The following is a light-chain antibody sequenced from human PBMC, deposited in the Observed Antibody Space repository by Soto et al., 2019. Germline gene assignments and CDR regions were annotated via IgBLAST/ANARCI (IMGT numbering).Light chain of an antibody. Sequence: EIVLTQSPATLSVSPEDRATLSCRASQSSSSHLAWYQHRPGQAPRLLIYAASSRATGSPDRFSGGGSGTDFNLTISRLEPEDFAVYYCQQYGYSPITFGQGTRLEIK. J-gene: IGKJ5*01. V-gene: IGKV3-20*01. CDR1: QSSSSH. CDR3: QQYGYSPIT. CDR2: AAS.